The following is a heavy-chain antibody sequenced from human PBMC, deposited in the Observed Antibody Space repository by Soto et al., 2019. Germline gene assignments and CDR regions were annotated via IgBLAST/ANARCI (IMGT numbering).Heavy chain of an antibody. CDR3: ARRHGSGWFRGADYYYGMDV. J-gene: IGHJ6*02. CDR1: GYSLTSYW. CDR2: IDPSDSYT. D-gene: IGHD6-19*01. V-gene: IGHV5-10-1*01. Sequence: PGESLKISCKGSGYSLTSYWISWVRQMPGKGLEWMGRIDPSDSYTNYSPSFQGHVTISADKSISTAYLQWSSLKASDTAMYYCARRHGSGWFRGADYYYGMDVWGQGTTVTVSS.